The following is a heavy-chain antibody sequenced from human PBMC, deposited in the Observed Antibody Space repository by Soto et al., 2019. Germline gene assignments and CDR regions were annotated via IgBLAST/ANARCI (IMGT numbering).Heavy chain of an antibody. CDR3: ARNREYSGYGGFYYGMDV. Sequence: QVQLVESGGGVVQPGKSLTLSCAASGFSFRTHGMHWVRQAPGKGLEWVAVIWYDGKNQYYSDSVKGRFTISRDTSKNTLYLQMNSLRADDTAAYYCARNREYSGYGGFYYGMDVWGQGTTVIVSS. CDR2: IWYDGKNQ. V-gene: IGHV3-33*01. CDR1: GFSFRTHG. D-gene: IGHD5-12*01. J-gene: IGHJ6*02.